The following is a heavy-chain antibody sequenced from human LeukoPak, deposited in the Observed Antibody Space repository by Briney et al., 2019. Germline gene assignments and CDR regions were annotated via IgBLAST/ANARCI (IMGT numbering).Heavy chain of an antibody. V-gene: IGHV4-61*01. CDR3: ARSLAVAGTSNNWFDP. CDR2: IYYSGST. D-gene: IGHD6-19*01. Sequence: SETLSLTCTVSGGSVSSGSYYWSWIRQPPGKGLEWIGYIYYSGSTNYNPSLKSRVTISVDTSKNQFSLKLSSVTAADTAVYYCARSLAVAGTSNNWFDPWGQGTLVTVSS. J-gene: IGHJ5*02. CDR1: GGSVSSGSYY.